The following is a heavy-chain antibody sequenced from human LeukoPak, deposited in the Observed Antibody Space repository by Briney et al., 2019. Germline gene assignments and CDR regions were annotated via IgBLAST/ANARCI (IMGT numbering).Heavy chain of an antibody. CDR1: GFTVSTNY. CDR3: AKEEGYYYDSGGYYVEYFQH. Sequence: GGSLRLSCAASGFTVSTNYMSWVRQAPGKGLEWVSVIYSGGTTYYADSVKGRFTISRDNSKNTLYLQMNSLRAEDTAVYYCAKEEGYYYDSGGYYVEYFQHWGQGTLVTVSS. CDR2: IYSGGTT. D-gene: IGHD3-22*01. V-gene: IGHV3-53*01. J-gene: IGHJ1*01.